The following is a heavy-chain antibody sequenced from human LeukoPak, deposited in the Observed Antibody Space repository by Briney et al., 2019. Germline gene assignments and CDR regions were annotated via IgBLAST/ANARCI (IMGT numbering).Heavy chain of an antibody. J-gene: IGHJ4*02. CDR3: ARTKEMASISYFDS. D-gene: IGHD5-24*01. Sequence: PGGSLRLSCAASGFTFSSYEMNWVRQAPGKGLEWVSYISSSGSTIYYADSVKGRFTISRDNANNSLYLQMNSLRAEDTAVYYCARTKEMASISYFDSWGQGTLVTVSS. CDR2: ISSSGSTI. CDR1: GFTFSSYE. V-gene: IGHV3-48*03.